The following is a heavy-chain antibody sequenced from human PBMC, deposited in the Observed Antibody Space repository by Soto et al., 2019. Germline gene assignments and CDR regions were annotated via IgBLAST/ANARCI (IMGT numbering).Heavy chain of an antibody. Sequence: GESLKISCKISGYRFSSFWTAWVRQKPGKGLEWMGIIYPGDATTIYSPSFQGRLTISVDMSISTAHLQWYDLKASDSAMYYCARQYYDILTGYYYYGMDVWGQGTTVTVSS. D-gene: IGHD3-9*01. J-gene: IGHJ6*02. CDR2: IYPGDATT. V-gene: IGHV5-51*01. CDR1: GYRFSSFW. CDR3: ARQYYDILTGYYYYGMDV.